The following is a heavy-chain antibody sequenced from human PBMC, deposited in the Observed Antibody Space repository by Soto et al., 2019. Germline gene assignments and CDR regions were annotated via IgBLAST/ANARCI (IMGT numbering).Heavy chain of an antibody. J-gene: IGHJ5*01. CDR2: IYSGGST. D-gene: IGHD5-12*01. CDR3: AKGTNGPNGYADS. CDR1: GFTVSSNY. Sequence: PGGSLRLSCAASGFTVSSNYMSWVRQAPGKGLEWVSVIYSGGSTYYADSVKGRFTISRDNSKNTLYLQMNSLRVEDTAVFYCAKGTNGPNGYADSWRQGTLVTVSS. V-gene: IGHV3-66*02.